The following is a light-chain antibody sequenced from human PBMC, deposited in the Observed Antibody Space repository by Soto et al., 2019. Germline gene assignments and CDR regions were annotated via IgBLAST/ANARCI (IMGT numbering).Light chain of an antibody. V-gene: IGLV2-14*03. CDR2: DVG. Sequence: QSALTQPASVSGSPGQSITISCTGTSSDVGGYNYVSWYQHHPGKAPKLMIYDVGNRPSGVSNRFSGSKSGNTASPTISGLQAEDEADYYCSSYAISSTVVFGGGTQLTVL. J-gene: IGLJ2*01. CDR1: SSDVGGYNY. CDR3: SSYAISSTVV.